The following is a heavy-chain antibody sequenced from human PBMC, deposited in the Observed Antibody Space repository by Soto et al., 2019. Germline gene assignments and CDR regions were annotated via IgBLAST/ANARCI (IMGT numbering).Heavy chain of an antibody. V-gene: IGHV1-18*04. CDR2: ISAYNGNT. J-gene: IGHJ4*02. D-gene: IGHD2-15*01. CDR1: GYTFTSYG. CDR3: ARDLKLVSPSPHSFIVVVVAATPGFDY. Sequence: GASVKVSCKASGYTFTSYGISWVRQAPGQGLEWMGWISAYNGNTNYAQKLQGRVTMTTDTSTSTVYMELSSLRSEDTAVYYCARDLKLVSPSPHSFIVVVVAATPGFDYWGQGTLVTVSS.